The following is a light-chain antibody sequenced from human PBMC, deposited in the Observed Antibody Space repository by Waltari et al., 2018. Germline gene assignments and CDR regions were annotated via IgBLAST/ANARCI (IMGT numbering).Light chain of an antibody. V-gene: IGKV2-28*01. J-gene: IGKJ3*01. CDR3: MQALQTPFT. CDR2: LGS. CDR1: QSHLHSNGYNY. Sequence: DIVMTQSPLSLLVTPGEPASISCRSSQSHLHSNGYNYLDWYLQKPGQSPQLLIYLGSNRASGVPDRFRGSGSGTDFTLKISRVEAEDVGVYYCMQALQTPFTFGPGTKVDIK.